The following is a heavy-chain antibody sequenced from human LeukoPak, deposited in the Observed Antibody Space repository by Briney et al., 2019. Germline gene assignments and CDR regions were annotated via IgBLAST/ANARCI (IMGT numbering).Heavy chain of an antibody. D-gene: IGHD2-2*01. V-gene: IGHV1-18*01. CDR1: GYTFTSYG. CDR3: AREAPYCSSTSCYGLYYYYMDV. J-gene: IGHJ6*03. Sequence: APVKVSCKASGYTFTSYGISWVRQAPGQGLEWMGWISAYNGNTNYAQKLQGRVTMTTDTSTSTAYMELRSLRSDDTTVYYCAREAPYCSSTSCYGLYYYYMDVWGKGTTVTVSS. CDR2: ISAYNGNT.